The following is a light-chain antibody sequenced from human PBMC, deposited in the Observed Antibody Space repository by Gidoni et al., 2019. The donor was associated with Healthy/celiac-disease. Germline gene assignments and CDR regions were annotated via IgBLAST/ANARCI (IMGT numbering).Light chain of an antibody. V-gene: IGLV2-23*01. CDR2: EGS. J-gene: IGLJ1*01. CDR1: SSDVGSYNL. CDR3: CSYAGSSTFV. Sequence: QSAPTQPASVSGSPGQSITISCTGTSSDVGSYNLVSWYQQHPGKAPKLMIYEGSKRPSGVSNRFSGSKSGNTASLTISGLQAEDEADYYCCSYAGSSTFVFGTGTKVTVX.